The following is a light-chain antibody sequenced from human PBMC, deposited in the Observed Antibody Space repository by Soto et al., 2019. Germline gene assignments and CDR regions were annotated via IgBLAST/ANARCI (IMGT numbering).Light chain of an antibody. CDR1: SSNIGSKT. J-gene: IGLJ1*01. CDR3: APWDDSLQACV. CDR2: NNH. Sequence: QSVLTQAPSASGTPGQRVTISCSGSSSNIGSKTVNWYQQLAGMAPKLLIFNNHQRPSGVPDRFSGSKSGTSASLAISGLQSEDDADYFCAPWDDSLQACVFGTGTNVTVL. V-gene: IGLV1-44*01.